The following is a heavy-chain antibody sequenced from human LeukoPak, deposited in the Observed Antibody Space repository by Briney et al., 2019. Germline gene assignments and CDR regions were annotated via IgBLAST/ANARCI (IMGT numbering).Heavy chain of an antibody. Sequence: GGSLRLSCAASGFTFSDYYMSWIRQAPGKGLEWVSYISSSTSTIYYADSVKGRFTISRDNAKNSLYLQMNSLRAEDTAVYYCARPRGCGSSRCNNFDYWGQGTLVTVSS. J-gene: IGHJ4*02. CDR3: ARPRGCGSSRCNNFDY. D-gene: IGHD2-2*01. V-gene: IGHV3-11*04. CDR1: GFTFSDYY. CDR2: ISSSTSTI.